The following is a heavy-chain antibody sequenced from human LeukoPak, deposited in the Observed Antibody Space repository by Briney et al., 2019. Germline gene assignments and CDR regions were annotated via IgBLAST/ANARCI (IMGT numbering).Heavy chain of an antibody. J-gene: IGHJ3*02. CDR2: IWYDGSKK. CDR1: GFIFSSYG. CDR3: AKEGDEGAFDM. Sequence: GGSLRLSCAASGFIFSSYGMHWVRQAPGKGLEWVAVIWYDGSKKYIADSVKGRFTISRDNPKNTLYLQINSLRGEDTAVYSCAKEGDEGAFDMWGQGTTVIVSS. V-gene: IGHV3-33*06. D-gene: IGHD3-16*01.